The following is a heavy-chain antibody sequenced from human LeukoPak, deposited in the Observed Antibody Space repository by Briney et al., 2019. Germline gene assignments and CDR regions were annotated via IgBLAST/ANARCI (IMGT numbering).Heavy chain of an antibody. CDR2: ISYDGSNK. Sequence: GGSLRLSCAASGFTFSSYGMHWVRQAPGKGLEWVAVISYDGSNKYYADSVKGRFTISRDNSKNTLYLQMNSLRAEDTAVYYCAKDYVVATSTHIVWGQGTLVTASS. D-gene: IGHD5-12*01. CDR3: AKDYVVATSTHIV. CDR1: GFTFSSYG. V-gene: IGHV3-30*18. J-gene: IGHJ4*02.